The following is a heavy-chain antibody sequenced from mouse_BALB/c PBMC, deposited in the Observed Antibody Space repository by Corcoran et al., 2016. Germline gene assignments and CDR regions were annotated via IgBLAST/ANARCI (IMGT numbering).Heavy chain of an antibody. Sequence: EVQLQQSGPELVKPGASVKISCKASGYSFTGYYMHWVKQSHVKSLEWIGRINPYNGATSYNQNFKDKASLTVDKSSSTAYMELHSLTSEDSAVYYCARTYGNFFDYWGQGTTLTVSS. J-gene: IGHJ2*01. V-gene: IGHV1-26*01. D-gene: IGHD2-10*02. CDR2: INPYNGAT. CDR3: ARTYGNFFDY. CDR1: GYSFTGYY.